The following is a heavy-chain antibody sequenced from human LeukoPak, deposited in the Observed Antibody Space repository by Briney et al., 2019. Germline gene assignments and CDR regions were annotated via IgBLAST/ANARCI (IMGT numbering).Heavy chain of an antibody. CDR3: AKPGDRCSSTSCQGRIGYYYYYMDV. CDR1: GFTFSSYG. V-gene: IGHV3-23*01. D-gene: IGHD2-2*01. Sequence: PGGSLRLSCAASGFTFSSYGMSWVRQAPGKGLEWVSAISGSGGSLYYADSVKGRFTISRDNSKNTLYLQMNSLRAEDTAVYYCAKPGDRCSSTSCQGRIGYYYYYMDVWGKGTTVTISS. CDR2: ISGSGGSL. J-gene: IGHJ6*03.